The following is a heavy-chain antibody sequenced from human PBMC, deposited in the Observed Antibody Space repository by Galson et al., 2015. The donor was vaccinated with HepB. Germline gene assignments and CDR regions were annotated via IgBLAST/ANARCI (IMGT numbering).Heavy chain of an antibody. CDR3: ARPQTPVTTTPSGYGLDV. J-gene: IGHJ6*02. D-gene: IGHD4-17*01. V-gene: IGHV3-7*03. CDR1: GFMFSSYW. CDR2: IEQEGSEK. Sequence: SLRLSCAASGFMFSSYWMTWGRQAPGKGLEWVANIEQEGSEKHYVDSVEGRFTISRDNAKNSLYLQMSSLRAEDTAVYYCARPQTPVTTTPSGYGLDVWGQGTTVTVSS.